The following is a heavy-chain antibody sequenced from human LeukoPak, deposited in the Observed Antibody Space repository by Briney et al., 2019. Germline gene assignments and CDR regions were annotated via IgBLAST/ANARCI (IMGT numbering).Heavy chain of an antibody. J-gene: IGHJ1*01. Sequence: GGSLRLSCAASGFTFSSYSMNWVRQAPGKGLEWVSAISGSGGSTYYADSVKGRFTISRDNSKNTLYLQMNSLRAEDTAVYYCAKDRQWHRPEYFQHWGQGTLVTVSS. CDR3: AKDRQWHRPEYFQH. D-gene: IGHD6-19*01. CDR2: ISGSGGST. V-gene: IGHV3-23*01. CDR1: GFTFSSYS.